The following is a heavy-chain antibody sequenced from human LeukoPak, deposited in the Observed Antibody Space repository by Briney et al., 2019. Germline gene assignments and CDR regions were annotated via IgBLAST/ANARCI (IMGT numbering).Heavy chain of an antibody. CDR2: INHSGST. CDR3: ARGGIVVVTSNFDY. CDR1: GGSFSGYY. J-gene: IGHJ4*02. D-gene: IGHD3-22*01. Sequence: PSETLSLTCAVYGGSFSGYYWSWIRQPPGKGLEWIGEINHSGSTNYNPSLKSRVTISVDTSKNQFSLKLSSVTAADTAVYYCARGGIVVVTSNFDYWGQGTLVTVSS. V-gene: IGHV4-34*01.